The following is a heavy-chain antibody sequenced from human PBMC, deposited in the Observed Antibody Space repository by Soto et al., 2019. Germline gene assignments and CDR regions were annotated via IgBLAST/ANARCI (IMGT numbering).Heavy chain of an antibody. Sequence: SETLSLTCTISGGSINGYYWSWIRQPPGKVLEWIGYVYYTGTTKYNPSLESRVTISADTSKNQFSLRVTSVTAADTAVYYCAHYRGTDADGYKLDFGGQEILVTVSS. CDR3: AHYRGTDADGYKLDF. CDR2: VYYTGTT. CDR1: GGSINGYY. V-gene: IGHV4-59*01. D-gene: IGHD3-22*01. J-gene: IGHJ4*02.